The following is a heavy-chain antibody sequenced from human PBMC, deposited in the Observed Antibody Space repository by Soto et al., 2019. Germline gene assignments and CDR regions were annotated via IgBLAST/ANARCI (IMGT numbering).Heavy chain of an antibody. CDR3: ARLSPYHYDSGRNYYYYYMDV. V-gene: IGHV4-59*08. CDR1: GGSISGYY. J-gene: IGHJ6*03. CDR2: IYYSGNT. D-gene: IGHD3-10*01. Sequence: SETLSLTCTVSGGSISGYYWSWIRQPPGKGLEWIGDIYYSGNTNYSPSLKSRVTILLDTSKNQFSLNLSSVTAADTAVYYCARLSPYHYDSGRNYYYYYMDVWGKGTTVTVSS.